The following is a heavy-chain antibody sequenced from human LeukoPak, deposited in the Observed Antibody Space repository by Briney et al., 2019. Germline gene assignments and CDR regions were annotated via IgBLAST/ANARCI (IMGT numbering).Heavy chain of an antibody. CDR2: IYYTGTT. Sequence: SETLSLTCTVSGGSISSYYWSWIRQPPGKGLEWIGCIYYTGTTNHNPSLKSRLTISVDTSKNQFSLNLNSVTAADTAVYYCARDHTRYGYNGFDPWGQGTLVTVSS. CDR3: ARDHTRYGYNGFDP. D-gene: IGHD5-24*01. CDR1: GGSISSYY. V-gene: IGHV4-59*01. J-gene: IGHJ5*02.